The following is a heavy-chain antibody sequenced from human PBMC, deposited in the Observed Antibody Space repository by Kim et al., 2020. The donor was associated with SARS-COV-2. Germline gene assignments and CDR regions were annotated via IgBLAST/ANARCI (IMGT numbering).Heavy chain of an antibody. Sequence: ASVKVSCKASGYTFTSYGISWVRQAPGQGLEWMGWISAYNGNTNYAQKLQGRVTMTTDTSTSTAYMELRSLRSDDTAVYYCARVAPYDYVWGSYRYTAFPGMDVWGQGTTVTVSS. CDR1: GYTFTSYG. CDR2: ISAYNGNT. V-gene: IGHV1-18*04. CDR3: ARVAPYDYVWGSYRYTAFPGMDV. D-gene: IGHD3-16*02. J-gene: IGHJ6*02.